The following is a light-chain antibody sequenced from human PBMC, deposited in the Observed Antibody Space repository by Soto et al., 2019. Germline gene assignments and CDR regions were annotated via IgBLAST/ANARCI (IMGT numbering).Light chain of an antibody. J-gene: IGKJ4*01. CDR3: QQYNTWPPLT. CDR2: GAS. V-gene: IGKV3-15*01. Sequence: EIVMTQSPATLSVSPGERATLSCRASQSVSINLSWYQQKPGQAPRLLIFGASNRATAIPARFTGSGSGTEFTLTISSLQSEDFAVYYCQQYNTWPPLTFGGGTQVEIK. CDR1: QSVSIN.